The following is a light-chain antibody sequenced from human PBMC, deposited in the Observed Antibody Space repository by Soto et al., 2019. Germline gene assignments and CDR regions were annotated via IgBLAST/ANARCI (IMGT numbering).Light chain of an antibody. Sequence: EIVLTQSPGTLSLSPGERATLSCRASQSVRSTYLAWYQQKPGQAPRLLIYGASSRATGIPDRFSGSGSGTDFTLTISRLEPEEFAVYYCQQYGNSPLTFGGGTKFEIK. CDR2: GAS. J-gene: IGKJ4*01. V-gene: IGKV3-20*01. CDR3: QQYGNSPLT. CDR1: QSVRSTY.